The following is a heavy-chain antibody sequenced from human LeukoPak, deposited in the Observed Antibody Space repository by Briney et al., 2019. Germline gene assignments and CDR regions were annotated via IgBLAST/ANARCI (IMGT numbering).Heavy chain of an antibody. CDR3: TTDSRDGYNYGRHFDY. CDR2: IKSKTDGGTT. Sequence: GGSLRLSCAASGFTFSKAWMSWVRQAPGKGLEWIGRIKSKTDGGTTDYAAPVKGRFTISRDDSKNTLHLQMNSLKTEDTAVYYCTTDSRDGYNYGRHFDYWGQGTLVTVSS. CDR1: GFTFSKAW. D-gene: IGHD5-24*01. J-gene: IGHJ4*02. V-gene: IGHV3-15*01.